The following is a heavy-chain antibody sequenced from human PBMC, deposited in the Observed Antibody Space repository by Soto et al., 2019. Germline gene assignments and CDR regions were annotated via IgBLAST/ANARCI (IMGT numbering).Heavy chain of an antibody. CDR3: ARDRSADRFVQYFQH. J-gene: IGHJ1*01. CDR2: ISRRSDSI. V-gene: IGHV3-21*01. D-gene: IGHD6-19*01. CDR1: VFIFTIYS. Sequence: WGSLRLACASSVFIFTIYSMFWVRQAPGKGLDFVSSISRRSDSIYYADSVKGRFTISRDNSQNSLYLQMNSLTSEDTAVYYCARDRSADRFVQYFQHWGPGTMVTVSS.